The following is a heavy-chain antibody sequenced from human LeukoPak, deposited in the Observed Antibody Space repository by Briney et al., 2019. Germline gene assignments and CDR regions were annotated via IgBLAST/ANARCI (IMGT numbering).Heavy chain of an antibody. CDR3: ARADDYSNFYYYYGMDV. Sequence: AAGSLRLSCSASGFTFSSYEMNWVRQAPGKVLEWVSYISSSGPTIYYADSVKGRFTMSRDNAKNSLYLQMNSLRAEDTAVYYCARADDYSNFYYYYGMDVWGQGTTVTVSS. CDR1: GFTFSSYE. CDR2: ISSSGPTI. D-gene: IGHD4-11*01. J-gene: IGHJ6*02. V-gene: IGHV3-48*03.